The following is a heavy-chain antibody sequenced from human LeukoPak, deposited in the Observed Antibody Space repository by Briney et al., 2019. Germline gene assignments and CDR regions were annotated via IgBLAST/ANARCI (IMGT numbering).Heavy chain of an antibody. J-gene: IGHJ4*02. CDR2: TSAYNGNT. V-gene: IGHV1-18*01. CDR3: ARARVMMDEFDY. Sequence: ASVKVSCKASGYTFTSYGISWVRQAPGQGLEWMGWTSAYNGNTNYAQKLQGRVTMTTDTSTSTAYMELRSLRSDDTAVYYCARARVMMDEFDYWGQGTLVTVSS. D-gene: IGHD2-8*01. CDR1: GYTFTSYG.